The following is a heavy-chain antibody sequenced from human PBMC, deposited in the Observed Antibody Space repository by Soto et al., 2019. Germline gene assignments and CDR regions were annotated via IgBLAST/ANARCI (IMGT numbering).Heavy chain of an antibody. V-gene: IGHV3-33*01. D-gene: IGHD3-3*01. Sequence: GGSLRLSCAASGFTFSSYGMHWVRQAPGKGLEWVAVIWYDGSNKYYADSVKGRFTISRDNSKNTLYLQMNSLRAEDTAVYYCARDNEITILDYWGQGTLVTVSS. J-gene: IGHJ4*02. CDR1: GFTFSSYG. CDR2: IWYDGSNK. CDR3: ARDNEITILDY.